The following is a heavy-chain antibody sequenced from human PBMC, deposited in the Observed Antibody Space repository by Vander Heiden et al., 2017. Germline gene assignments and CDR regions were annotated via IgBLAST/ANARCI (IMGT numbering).Heavy chain of an antibody. CDR3: ARGGRYCSGGSCYFPDY. CDR2: IGTAGDT. CDR1: GFTFSSND. Sequence: EVQLVESGGGLVQPGGSLRLSCAASGFTFSSNDMHWVRQATGKGLEWVSAIGTAGDTYYPGSVKGRFTISRENAKNSLYLQMNSLRAGDTAVYYCARGGRYCSGGSCYFPDYWGQGTLVTVSS. J-gene: IGHJ4*02. D-gene: IGHD2-15*01. V-gene: IGHV3-13*01.